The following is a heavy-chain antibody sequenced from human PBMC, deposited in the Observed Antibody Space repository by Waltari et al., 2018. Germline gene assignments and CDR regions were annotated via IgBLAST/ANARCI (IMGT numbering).Heavy chain of an antibody. CDR3: AIPLNYDFWSGYYPPQH. CDR1: GGTFSSYA. Sequence: QVQLVQSGAEVKKPGSSVKVSCKASGGTFSSYAISWGRQAPGQGLEWMGRIIPIFGTANYAQKFQGRVTITADKSTSTAYMELSSLRSEDTAVYYCAIPLNYDFWSGYYPPQHWGQGTLVTVSS. V-gene: IGHV1-69*13. J-gene: IGHJ1*01. D-gene: IGHD3-3*01. CDR2: IIPIFGTA.